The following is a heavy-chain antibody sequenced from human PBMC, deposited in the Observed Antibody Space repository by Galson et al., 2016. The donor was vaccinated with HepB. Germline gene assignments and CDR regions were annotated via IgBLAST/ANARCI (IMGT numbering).Heavy chain of an antibody. J-gene: IGHJ4*02. CDR3: ELAYLSSSFYGY. D-gene: IGHD2/OR15-2a*01. CDR2: IYPGDSDT. V-gene: IGHV5-51*01. CDR1: GYSFTNSW. Sequence: QSGAEVKKPGESLKISCKASGYSFTNSWIGWVRQMPGKGLEWMGSIYPGDSDTRYRPSFQGQVTISADKSITTAYLQWSSLEASDTGMYYCELAYLSSSFYGYWGQGTLVTVSS.